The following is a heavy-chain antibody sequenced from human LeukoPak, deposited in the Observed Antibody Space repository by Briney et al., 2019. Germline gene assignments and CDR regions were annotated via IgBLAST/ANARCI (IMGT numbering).Heavy chain of an antibody. Sequence: GGSLRLSCAASGFTFSDYYMSWIRQAPGKGLEWLSYISSSGDTMYYADSVKGRFTISRDNAKHSLYLQMNSLRAEDTALYYCARDDCSGGTCYPDPWGQGTLVIVSS. V-gene: IGHV3-11*01. CDR1: GFTFSDYY. D-gene: IGHD2-15*01. CDR3: ARDDCSGGTCYPDP. J-gene: IGHJ5*02. CDR2: ISSSGDTM.